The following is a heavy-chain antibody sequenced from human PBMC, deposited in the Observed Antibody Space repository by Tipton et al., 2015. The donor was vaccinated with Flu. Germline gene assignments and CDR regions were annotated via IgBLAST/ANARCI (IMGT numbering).Heavy chain of an antibody. D-gene: IGHD1-26*01. Sequence: TLSLTCSVSGDSIATDYYWAWIRQPPGKGLEWIGQVYYSGTTNYNPSLKSRVTISLDKSKNQFSLTLKSMTTADTAVFYCARGGWEPHGGWFDPWGQGILVTVSS. CDR3: ARGGWEPHGGWFDP. CDR2: VYYSGTT. J-gene: IGHJ5*02. CDR1: GDSIATDYY. V-gene: IGHV4-61*05.